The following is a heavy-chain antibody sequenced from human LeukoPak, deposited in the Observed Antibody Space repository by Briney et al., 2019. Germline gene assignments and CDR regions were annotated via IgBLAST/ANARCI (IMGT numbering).Heavy chain of an antibody. D-gene: IGHD2-2*01. CDR2: IIPIFGTA. V-gene: IGHV1-69*05. J-gene: IGHJ4*02. CDR3: ARSREYCSSTSCSDKFDY. Sequence: SSVKVSCKASGGTFSSYAISWVRQAPGQGLEWMGRIIPIFGTANYAQKFQGRVTITTDESTSTAYMELSSLRSEDTAVCYCARSREYCSSTSCSDKFDYWGQGTLVTVSS. CDR1: GGTFSSYA.